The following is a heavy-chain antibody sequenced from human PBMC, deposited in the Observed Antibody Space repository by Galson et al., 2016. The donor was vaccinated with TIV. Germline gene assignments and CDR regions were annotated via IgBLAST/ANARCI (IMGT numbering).Heavy chain of an antibody. CDR2: IYGGEST. J-gene: IGHJ3*01. CDR1: GFTFSSYA. CDR3: AKDMTTIIDRAVSSYDALHV. Sequence: SLRLSCAASGFTFSSYAMTWVRQAPGKGLEWVSVIYGGESTYYADSVKGRFTISRDNSKNTLFLQMNSLTAEDTAVYYCAKDMTTIIDRAVSSYDALHVWGQGKMVTVSS. V-gene: IGHV3-23*03. D-gene: IGHD3-22*01.